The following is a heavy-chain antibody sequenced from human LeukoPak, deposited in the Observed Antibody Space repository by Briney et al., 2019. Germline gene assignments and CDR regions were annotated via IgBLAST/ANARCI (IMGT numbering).Heavy chain of an antibody. J-gene: IGHJ4*02. Sequence: GGSLRLSCAASGFTFSSYAMNWVRQAPGKGLKWVSGISENGAITHYADSVKGRFTISRDNSKTTVFLQMNSLRAEDTAVYYCAVSVRFERVWHYFNNWGQGTQVTVSS. CDR2: ISENGAIT. CDR3: AVSVRFERVWHYFNN. V-gene: IGHV3-23*01. D-gene: IGHD3-9*01. CDR1: GFTFSSYA.